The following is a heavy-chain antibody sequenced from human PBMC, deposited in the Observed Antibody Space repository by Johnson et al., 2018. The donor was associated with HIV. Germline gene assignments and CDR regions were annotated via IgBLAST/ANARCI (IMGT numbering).Heavy chain of an antibody. V-gene: IGHV3-20*04. CDR2: INCNGGST. D-gene: IGHD2-15*01. CDR1: GFTFSSYA. J-gene: IGHJ3*02. CDR3: ARALRVVVVAAKFDAFDI. Sequence: VQLVESGGGVVQPGRSLRLSCAASGFTFSSYAMHWVRQAPGKGLEWVSGINCNGGSTGYADSVKGRFTISRDTAKHSLYLQMNSLRAEDTALYYCARALRVVVVAAKFDAFDIWGQGTMVTVSS.